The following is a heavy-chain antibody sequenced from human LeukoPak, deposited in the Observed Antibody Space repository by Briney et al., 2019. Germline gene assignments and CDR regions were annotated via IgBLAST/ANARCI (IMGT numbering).Heavy chain of an antibody. V-gene: IGHV4-39*07. J-gene: IGHJ4*02. Sequence: PSETLSLTCTVSGGSISSGTYYWGWIRQPPGKGLEWIGSIHYSGTTYYNPSLKSRVTISIDTSKNQFSLRLRSVTAADTAVYYCARMELRADYGGFDYWGQGTLVTVSS. CDR2: IHYSGTT. CDR1: GGSISSGTYY. D-gene: IGHD1-7*01. CDR3: ARMELRADYGGFDY.